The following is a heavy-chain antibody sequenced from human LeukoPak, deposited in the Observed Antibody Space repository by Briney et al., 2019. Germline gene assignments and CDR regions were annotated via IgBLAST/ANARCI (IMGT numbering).Heavy chain of an antibody. CDR3: ARGIRITIFGVARNPHYMDV. V-gene: IGHV3-30*02. D-gene: IGHD3-3*01. CDR2: IRDDGSSE. CDR1: GLTFSIYG. J-gene: IGHJ6*03. Sequence: GGSLRLSCAMSGLTFSIYGMHWVRQAPGRGLEWVTFIRDDGSSEHYADSVKGRFTISRDNAKNSLYLQMNSLRAEDTAVYYCARGIRITIFGVARNPHYMDVWGKGTTVTVSS.